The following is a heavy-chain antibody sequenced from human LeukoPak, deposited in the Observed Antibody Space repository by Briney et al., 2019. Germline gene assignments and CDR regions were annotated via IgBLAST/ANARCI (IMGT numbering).Heavy chain of an antibody. V-gene: IGHV4-4*02. CDR1: SDSISNNNW. CDR2: IYHSGST. Sequence: SETLSLTCVVSSDSISNNNWWNWVRQPPGKGLGWIGEIYHSGSTNYNPSLKSRVTISVDKSKNQFSLKLGSVTAADTAVYYCARGVGSIAGAYWGQGTLVTVSS. D-gene: IGHD6-6*01. J-gene: IGHJ4*02. CDR3: ARGVGSIAGAY.